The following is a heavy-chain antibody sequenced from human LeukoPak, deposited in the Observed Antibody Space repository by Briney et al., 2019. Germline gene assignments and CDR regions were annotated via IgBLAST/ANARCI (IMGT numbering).Heavy chain of an antibody. CDR3: ARDPGIEDY. J-gene: IGHJ4*02. D-gene: IGHD2-21*01. CDR2: ISGSGGST. V-gene: IGHV3-23*01. CDR1: GFTFSSYA. Sequence: GGSLRLSCAASGFTFSSYAMSWVRQAPEKGLEWVSTISGSGGSTYYTDSVRGRFTISRDNSKNTLYLQMNSLRAEDTAVYYCARDPGIEDYWGQGTLVTVSS.